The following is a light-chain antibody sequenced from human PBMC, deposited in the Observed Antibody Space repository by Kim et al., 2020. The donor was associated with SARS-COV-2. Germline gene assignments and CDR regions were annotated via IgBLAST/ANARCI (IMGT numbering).Light chain of an antibody. CDR2: GNN. V-gene: IGLV1-40*01. Sequence: VTISCTASSSTVVAGYVVHWYQQFPGTAPKLLIFGNNIRPSGVPDRFSGSKSGSSAYLAITGLHAEDEADYYCQSYDNSLTVVVFGGGTKLTVL. CDR3: QSYDNSLTVVV. CDR1: SSTVVAGYV. J-gene: IGLJ2*01.